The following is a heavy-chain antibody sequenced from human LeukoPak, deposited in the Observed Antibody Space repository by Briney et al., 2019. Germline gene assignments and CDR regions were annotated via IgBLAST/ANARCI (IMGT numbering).Heavy chain of an antibody. Sequence: QPGGSLRLSCAASGFTFNTYWMTWVRQAPGKGLEWLAQIKEDGSEKYYVDSVKGRFTISRDTAKNSLFLQMNSLRAEDTAVYYCAKDKGNYYFDYWGQGTLVTVSS. CDR2: IKEDGSEK. CDR3: AKDKGNYYFDY. CDR1: GFTFNTYW. V-gene: IGHV3-7*01. D-gene: IGHD4-23*01. J-gene: IGHJ4*02.